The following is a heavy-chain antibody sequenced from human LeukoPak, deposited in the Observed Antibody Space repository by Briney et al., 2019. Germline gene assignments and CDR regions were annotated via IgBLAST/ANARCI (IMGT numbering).Heavy chain of an antibody. J-gene: IGHJ5*02. Sequence: KPSETLSLTCTVSGVSISSYYWSWLRQPPGKGLEWIGYIYTSGSTNYNPSLKSRVTISVDTSKNQFSLKLSSVTAADTAVYYCARHAAAAAYDWFDPWGQGTLVTVSS. CDR2: IYTSGST. CDR1: GVSISSYY. D-gene: IGHD6-13*01. V-gene: IGHV4-4*09. CDR3: ARHAAAAAYDWFDP.